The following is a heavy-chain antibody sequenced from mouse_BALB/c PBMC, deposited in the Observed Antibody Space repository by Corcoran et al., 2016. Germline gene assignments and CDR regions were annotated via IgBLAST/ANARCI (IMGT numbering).Heavy chain of an antibody. V-gene: IGHV1S34*01. CDR1: GYSFTGYY. CDR3: ARGLLRYAMDY. J-gene: IGHJ4*01. Sequence: LVKTGASVKISCKASGYSFTGYYMHWVKQSHGKSLEWIGYISCYNGATSYNQKFKGKATFTVDTSSSTAYMQFNSRTSEDSAVYYCARGLLRYAMDYWGQGTSVTVSS. CDR2: ISCYNGAT. D-gene: IGHD2-3*01.